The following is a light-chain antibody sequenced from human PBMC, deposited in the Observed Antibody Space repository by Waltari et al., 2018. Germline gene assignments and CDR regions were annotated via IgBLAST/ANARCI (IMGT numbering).Light chain of an antibody. CDR2: WAS. Sequence: DIVMTQSPDSLAVSLGERVTINCKSSQSLLYSSNNKNYLAWYQQKPGQAPKLLIYWASTLESVVPNRFSGSGSGTDFTLTISGLQAEDVAVYYCQQYYSTPYSFGQGTKVEIK. V-gene: IGKV4-1*01. CDR1: QSLLYSSNNKNY. CDR3: QQYYSTPYS. J-gene: IGKJ2*03.